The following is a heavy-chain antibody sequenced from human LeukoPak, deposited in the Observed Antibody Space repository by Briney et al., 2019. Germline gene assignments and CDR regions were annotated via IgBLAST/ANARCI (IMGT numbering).Heavy chain of an antibody. CDR3: AKDRPLIAAAGTFDY. V-gene: IGHV3-23*01. Sequence: GGSLRLSCAASGFTFSSYAMSWLRQAPGKGLEWVSAISGSGGSTYYADSVKGRFTISRENSKNTLYLQMNSLRAEDTAVYYCAKDRPLIAAAGTFDYWGQGTLVTVSS. CDR2: ISGSGGST. CDR1: GFTFSSYA. D-gene: IGHD6-13*01. J-gene: IGHJ4*02.